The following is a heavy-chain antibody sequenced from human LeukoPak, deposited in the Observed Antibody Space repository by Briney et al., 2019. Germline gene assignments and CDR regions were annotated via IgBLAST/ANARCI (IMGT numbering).Heavy chain of an antibody. J-gene: IGHJ4*02. CDR2: IKQDGSEK. V-gene: IGHV3-7*01. CDR1: GFTFSSYW. D-gene: IGHD3-3*01. CDR3: ARRATYYDFWSGYYYFDY. Sequence: PGGSLRLSCAASGFTFSSYWMSWVRQAPGKGLEWVANIKQDGSEKYYVDSVKGRFTISRDNAKNSLYLQMNSLRAEDTAVYYCARRATYYDFWSGYYYFDYRGQGTLVTVSS.